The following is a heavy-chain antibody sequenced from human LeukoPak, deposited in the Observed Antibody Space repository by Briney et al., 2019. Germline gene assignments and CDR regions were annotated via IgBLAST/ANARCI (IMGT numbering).Heavy chain of an antibody. CDR2: IYPGGVT. V-gene: IGHV3-53*01. Sequence: GGSLRLSCAASGFTINTNYMNWVRQAPGRGLEWLSVIYPGGVTKYAESVKGRFTISRDNSKNTLYLQMNSLRAEDTAVYYCAKMKLPAASPYYFDYWGQGTLVTVSS. CDR3: AKMKLPAASPYYFDY. CDR1: GFTINTNY. J-gene: IGHJ4*02. D-gene: IGHD2-2*01.